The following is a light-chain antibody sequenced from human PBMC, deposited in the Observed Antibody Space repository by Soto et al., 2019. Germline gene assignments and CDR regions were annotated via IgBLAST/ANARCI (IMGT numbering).Light chain of an antibody. J-gene: IGKJ2*01. CDR1: QSVSATY. CDR2: GAS. V-gene: IGKV3-20*01. Sequence: EIVLTQSPGTLSLSPGERATLSCRASQSVSATYLAWYQQKPGQAPRLLIYGASNRATGIPDMFTGSGCGIDFPLTISRLEPEDFAVYFCQQYVSSPMYTFGQGTKLEIK. CDR3: QQYVSSPMYT.